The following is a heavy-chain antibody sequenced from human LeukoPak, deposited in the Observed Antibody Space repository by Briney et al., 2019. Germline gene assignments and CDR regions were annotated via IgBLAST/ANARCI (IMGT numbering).Heavy chain of an antibody. V-gene: IGHV4-34*01. J-gene: IGHJ6*02. CDR1: GGSFSGYY. Sequence: SETLSLTCAVYGGSFSGYYWSWIRQPPGKGLEWIGEINHSGSTNYNPSLKSRVTISVDTSKNQFSLKLSSVTAADTAVYYCARTRVATAPYYYYYGMDVWGQGTTVTVS. D-gene: IGHD5-12*01. CDR3: ARTRVATAPYYYYYGMDV. CDR2: INHSGST.